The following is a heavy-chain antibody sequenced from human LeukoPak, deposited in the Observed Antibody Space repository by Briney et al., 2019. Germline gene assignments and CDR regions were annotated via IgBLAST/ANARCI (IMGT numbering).Heavy chain of an antibody. CDR2: IGGSNGIT. D-gene: IGHD5-12*01. Sequence: GGSLRLSCAASGFTFSSYAMSWVRQAPGKGLEWVSVIGGSNGITFYVGSVKGRFTISRDNSKDTLYLQMNSLRAEDTAVYYCARNENSGWGYFDYWGQGTLVTVSS. CDR3: ARNENSGWGYFDY. V-gene: IGHV3-23*01. J-gene: IGHJ4*02. CDR1: GFTFSSYA.